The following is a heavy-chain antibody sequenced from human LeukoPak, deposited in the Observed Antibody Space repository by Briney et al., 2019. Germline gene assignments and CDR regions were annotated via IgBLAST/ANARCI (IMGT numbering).Heavy chain of an antibody. CDR2: ISGSGGST. D-gene: IGHD6-19*01. Sequence: GGSLRLSCAASGFTFSSCAMSWVRQAPGKGLEWVSAISGSGGSTYYADSVKGRFTISRDNSKNTLYLQMNSLRAEDTAVYYCAKKYSSGWSYYFDYWGQGTLVTVSS. CDR1: GFTFSSCA. CDR3: AKKYSSGWSYYFDY. V-gene: IGHV3-23*01. J-gene: IGHJ4*02.